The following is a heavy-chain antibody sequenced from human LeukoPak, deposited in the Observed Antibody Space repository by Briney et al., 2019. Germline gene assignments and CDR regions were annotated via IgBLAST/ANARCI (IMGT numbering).Heavy chain of an antibody. CDR1: GFTFSKAW. J-gene: IGHJ4*02. Sequence: GGSLRLSCAASGFTFSKAWMSWVRQAPGKGLEWVGRFKSKTDGGTTDYAAPVKGGFIVSRDDSKNTLYLQMNSLRTEDTAVYFCTKDIGYFDYWGRGTLVTVSS. CDR2: FKSKTDGGTT. V-gene: IGHV3-15*01. CDR3: TKDIGYFDY.